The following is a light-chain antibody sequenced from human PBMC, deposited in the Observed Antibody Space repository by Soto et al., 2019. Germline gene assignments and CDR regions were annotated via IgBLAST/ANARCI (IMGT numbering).Light chain of an antibody. V-gene: IGLV2-14*01. J-gene: IGLJ1*01. CDR2: DLT. CDR3: SSCTSSSTYV. CDR1: SSDVGGYTH. Sequence: QSALTQPASVSGSPGPSTAISCTGSSSDVGGYTHLSWYQQRPCKAPKLLIYDLTNRPSGVSDRFSGSKSGNTASLTISGLQAEDESDYSCSSCTSSSTYVFGTGTKLTVL.